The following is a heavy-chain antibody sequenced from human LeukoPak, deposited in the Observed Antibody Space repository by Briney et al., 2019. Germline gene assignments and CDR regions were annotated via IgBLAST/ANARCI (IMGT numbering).Heavy chain of an antibody. D-gene: IGHD2-15*01. V-gene: IGHV1-69*05. CDR3: GRKAGDCGGGSCYSIDY. J-gene: IGHJ4*02. Sequence: ASVKVSCKAFGGSFSSGAISWVRQAPGQGLEWMGGIIPIFGTANYAQKFQGRVTITTDEPTSTAYMEVSSLRSEDTAVYYCGRKAGDCGGGSCYSIDYWGQGTLVTVSS. CDR2: IIPIFGTA. CDR1: GGSFSSGA.